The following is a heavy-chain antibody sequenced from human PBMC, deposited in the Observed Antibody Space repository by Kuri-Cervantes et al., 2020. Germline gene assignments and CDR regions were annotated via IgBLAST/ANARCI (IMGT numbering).Heavy chain of an antibody. Sequence: ASVKVSCKASGYTSTGYYMHWVRQAPGQGLEWMGWINPNSGGTNYAQKFQGRVTMTRDTSISTAYMELSRLRSDDTAVYYCARETPHSGSYLSYYYGMDVWGQGTTVTVSS. J-gene: IGHJ6*02. CDR1: GYTSTGYY. CDR2: INPNSGGT. D-gene: IGHD1-26*01. V-gene: IGHV1-2*02. CDR3: ARETPHSGSYLSYYYGMDV.